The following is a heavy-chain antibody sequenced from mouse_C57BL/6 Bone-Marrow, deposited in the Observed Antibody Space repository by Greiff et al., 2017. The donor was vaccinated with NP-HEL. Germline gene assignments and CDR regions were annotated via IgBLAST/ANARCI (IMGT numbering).Heavy chain of an antibody. Sequence: EVQRVESGGGLVQPGGSLKLSCAASGFTFSDYYMYWVRQTPEKRLEWVAYISNGGGSTYYPDTVKGRFTISRDNAKNTLYLQMSRLKSEDTAMYYCATDGNYAGYFDVWGTGTTVTVSS. CDR2: ISNGGGST. J-gene: IGHJ1*03. CDR3: ATDGNYAGYFDV. CDR1: GFTFSDYY. D-gene: IGHD2-1*01. V-gene: IGHV5-12*01.